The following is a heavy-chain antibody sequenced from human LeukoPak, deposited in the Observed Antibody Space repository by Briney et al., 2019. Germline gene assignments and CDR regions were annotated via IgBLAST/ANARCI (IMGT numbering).Heavy chain of an antibody. D-gene: IGHD3-22*01. CDR3: ARNSDDSSGYYYTPPPY. J-gene: IGHJ4*02. V-gene: IGHV4-59*01. CDR1: GGSISNYY. Sequence: SETLSLTCTVSGGSISNYYWNWIRQPPGKGLEWIGYIYYSGTTNYNPSLKSRVSMSVDTSKNQFSLKLSSVTAADTAVYYCARNSDDSSGYYYTPPPYWGQGTLVTVSS. CDR2: IYYSGTT.